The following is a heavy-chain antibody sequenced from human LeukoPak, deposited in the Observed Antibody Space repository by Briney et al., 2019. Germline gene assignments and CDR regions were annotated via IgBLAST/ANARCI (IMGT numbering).Heavy chain of an antibody. CDR1: GFTFSSYA. J-gene: IGHJ4*02. Sequence: PGGSLRLSCAASGFTFSSYAMSWVRQAPGKGLEWVSAISGSGGSTYYADSMKGRFTISRDNSKNTLYLQMNSLRAEDTAVYYCAKDRGRYSGYDYADYWGQGTLVTVSS. CDR2: ISGSGGST. CDR3: AKDRGRYSGYDYADY. V-gene: IGHV3-23*01. D-gene: IGHD5-12*01.